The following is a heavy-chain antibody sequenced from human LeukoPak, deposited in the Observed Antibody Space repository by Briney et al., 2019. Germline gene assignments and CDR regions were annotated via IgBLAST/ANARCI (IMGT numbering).Heavy chain of an antibody. Sequence: SETLSLTCTVSGGSISSSSYYWGWIRRPPGKGLEWIGSIYYSGSTYYNPSLKSRVTISVDTSKDQFSLKLRSVTAADTAVYYCARDAYYDSSGYYYVWGNWFDPWGQGTLVTVYS. CDR1: GGSISSSSYY. V-gene: IGHV4-39*07. CDR3: ARDAYYDSSGYYYVWGNWFDP. CDR2: IYYSGST. D-gene: IGHD3-22*01. J-gene: IGHJ5*02.